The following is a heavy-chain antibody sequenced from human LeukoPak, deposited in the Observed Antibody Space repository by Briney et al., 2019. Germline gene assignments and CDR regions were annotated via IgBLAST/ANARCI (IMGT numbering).Heavy chain of an antibody. CDR2: IYHSGST. J-gene: IGHJ4*02. Sequence: PSETLSLTCTVSGYSISSGYYWGWIRQPPGKGLEWIGSIYHSGSTYYNPSLKSRVTISVDTSKNQFSLKLSSVTAADTAVYYCARDWSRYSSSWYPLDYWGQGTLVTVSS. CDR3: ARDWSRYSSSWYPLDY. D-gene: IGHD6-13*01. V-gene: IGHV4-38-2*02. CDR1: GYSISSGYY.